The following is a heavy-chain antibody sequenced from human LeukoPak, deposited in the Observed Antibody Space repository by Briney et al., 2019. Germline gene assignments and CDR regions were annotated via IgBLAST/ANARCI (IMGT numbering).Heavy chain of an antibody. CDR2: TYYRSKWYN. D-gene: IGHD3-22*01. CDR3: AREWYDSSEFDY. Sequence: SQTLSLTCAISGDSVSSNSAAWNWIRQSPSRGLEWLGRTYYRSKWYNDYAVSVKSRITINPDTSKNQFSLQLSSVTAADTAVYYCAREWYDSSEFDYWGQGTLVTVSS. J-gene: IGHJ4*02. CDR1: GDSVSSNSAA. V-gene: IGHV6-1*01.